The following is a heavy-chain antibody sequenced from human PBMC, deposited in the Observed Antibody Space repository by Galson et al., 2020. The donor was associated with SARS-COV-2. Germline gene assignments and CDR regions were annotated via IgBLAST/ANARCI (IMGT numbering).Heavy chain of an antibody. J-gene: IGHJ6*02. CDR2: LGTAGDP. D-gene: IGHD3-10*01. V-gene: IGHV3-13*05. CDR1: GFNFSRYD. Sequence: GGSLRLSCAAYGFNFSRYDMHWVRHATGKGLEWVSALGTAGDPYYPGSVKGRFPISRELAKNSLYLQMNSLRAGHTAVYYCARGVTMVRGLKPYYYYGWDVWGQGTTVTVAS. CDR3: ARGVTMVRGLKPYYYYGWDV.